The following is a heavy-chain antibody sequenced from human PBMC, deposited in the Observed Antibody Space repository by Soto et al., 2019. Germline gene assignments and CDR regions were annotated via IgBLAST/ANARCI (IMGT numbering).Heavy chain of an antibody. CDR1: GFSLSRYW. Sequence: EVQLLESGGGLVQPGGSLRLSCAASGFSLSRYWMSWVRQAPGKGLEWVAIIKPDGSERDYVDSVKGRFTRSRDNAKNSLFLQMDSLRVEDTAVYYCARDWEGSGWPADFWGQGTLVTVSS. CDR2: IKPDGSER. D-gene: IGHD6-19*01. V-gene: IGHV3-7*01. J-gene: IGHJ4*02. CDR3: ARDWEGSGWPADF.